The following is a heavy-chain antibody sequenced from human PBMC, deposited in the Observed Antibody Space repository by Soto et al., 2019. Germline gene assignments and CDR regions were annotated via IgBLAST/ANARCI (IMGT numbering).Heavy chain of an antibody. CDR3: ARASYCSGGSCYSLYYYYGMDV. V-gene: IGHV3-33*01. CDR1: GFTFSSDG. D-gene: IGHD2-15*01. J-gene: IGHJ6*02. CDR2: IWYDGSNK. Sequence: PGGSLRLSCAASGFTFSSDGMHWVGQAPGKGLEWVAVIWYDGSNKYYADSVKGRFTISRDNSKNTLYLQMNSLRAEDTAVYYCARASYCSGGSCYSLYYYYGMDVWGQGTTVTVSS.